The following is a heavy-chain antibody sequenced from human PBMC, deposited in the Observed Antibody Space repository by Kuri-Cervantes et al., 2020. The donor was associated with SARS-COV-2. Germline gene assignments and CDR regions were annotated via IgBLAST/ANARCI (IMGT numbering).Heavy chain of an antibody. CDR1: GFTVNSYY. CDR2: NFTDDKT. J-gene: IGHJ3*01. V-gene: IGHV3-66*01. D-gene: IGHD6-19*01. CDR3: ARGNVAVAGDAFDV. Sequence: GESLKISCAASGFTVNSYYINWVRQAPGKGLEWVSVNFTDDKTYYADSVKDRVNMSRDNFRNTVFLQINSLRADDTAVYYCARGNVAVAGDAFDVWGHGTVVTVSS.